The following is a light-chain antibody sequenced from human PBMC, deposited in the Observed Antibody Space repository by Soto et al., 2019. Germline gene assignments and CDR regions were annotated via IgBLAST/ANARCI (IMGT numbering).Light chain of an antibody. CDR1: SRDVGDYNY. CDR2: EVS. Sequence: QSLLREPASVSGSPGHSVTISCTGTSRDVGDYNYVSWYQQHPGKAPKLMIYEVSNRPSGVSNRFSGSKSGNTAPLTISGLQAEDEADYSCSSYTSSRTLYVFGTGTKVTVL. J-gene: IGLJ1*01. V-gene: IGLV2-14*01. CDR3: SSYTSSRTLYV.